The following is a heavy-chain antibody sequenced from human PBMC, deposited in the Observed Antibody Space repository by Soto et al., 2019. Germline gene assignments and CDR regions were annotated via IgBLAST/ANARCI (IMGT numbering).Heavy chain of an antibody. CDR3: ARQRTSVVTQAYFDV. V-gene: IGHV4-39*01. J-gene: IGHJ4*02. D-gene: IGHD2-21*02. CDR2: IYYSGST. CDR1: GVSVTTGAYF. Sequence: ELLSLTCTVAGVSVTTGAYFWTWMRQHPGKGLEWIGNIYYSGSTYNNPSLRSRVSMSIDTSKDQFSLKLKYVTAADTALYFCARQRTSVVTQAYFDVWGPGFLVTVSS.